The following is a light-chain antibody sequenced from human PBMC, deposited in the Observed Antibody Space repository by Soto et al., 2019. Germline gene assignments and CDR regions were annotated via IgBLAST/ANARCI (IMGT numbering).Light chain of an antibody. Sequence: EIVLTQSPGTLSLSPGERATLSCRASQSISSTYLAWYQQKAGQAPRLLIYGTSTRATGIPDRFSGSGSGTDFTLTISRLDPEDFAAYYCQQSGSSPLTFGQGTKVDI. CDR2: GTS. CDR3: QQSGSSPLT. J-gene: IGKJ1*01. CDR1: QSISSTY. V-gene: IGKV3-20*01.